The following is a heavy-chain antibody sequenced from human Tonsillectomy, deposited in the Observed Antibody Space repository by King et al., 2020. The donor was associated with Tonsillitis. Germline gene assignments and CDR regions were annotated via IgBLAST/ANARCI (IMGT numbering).Heavy chain of an antibody. CDR1: GFTFSSYA. Sequence: VQLVESGGGFVRPGGSLRLSCAASGFTFSSYAMSWVRQAPGKGLEWVSGLSGSGGSTFYAVSVKGRFTISRDNSKNMLFLQMNSLRAEDAAVYYCAKDVDVVPAAMNDYFDYWGQGTLVTVSS. V-gene: IGHV3-23*04. CDR3: AKDVDVVPAAMNDYFDY. J-gene: IGHJ4*02. D-gene: IGHD2-2*01. CDR2: LSGSGGST.